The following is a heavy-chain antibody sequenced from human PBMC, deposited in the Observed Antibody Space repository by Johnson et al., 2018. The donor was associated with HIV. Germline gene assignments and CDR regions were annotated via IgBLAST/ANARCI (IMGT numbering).Heavy chain of an antibody. CDR3: AKDLYSSSWTNDAFDI. Sequence: QVQLVESGGGLVQSGGSQRLSCAASGFTFSNYPMHWVRQAPGKGLEWVAVIWYDGSNRYYADSGKGRFTISRDNSKNTLYLQMNRLRAEDTAVYYCAKDLYSSSWTNDAFDIWGQGTMVTISS. CDR1: GFTFSNYP. D-gene: IGHD6-13*01. V-gene: IGHV3-33*06. CDR2: IWYDGSNR. J-gene: IGHJ3*02.